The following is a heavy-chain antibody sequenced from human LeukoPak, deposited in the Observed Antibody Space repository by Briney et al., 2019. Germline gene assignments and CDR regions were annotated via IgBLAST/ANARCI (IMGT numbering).Heavy chain of an antibody. CDR2: ISSYNGNT. D-gene: IGHD3-16*02. CDR1: GYTFSSDG. Sequence: GASVKVSCKASGYTFSSDGISWVRQAPGQGLEWMGWISSYNGNTRYAEKLQGRVTMTTDTSTSTAYMELRSLRSDDTAVYYCARDNSVGDIAWWFDPWGQGTLVTVSS. J-gene: IGHJ5*02. CDR3: ARDNSVGDIAWWFDP. V-gene: IGHV1-18*01.